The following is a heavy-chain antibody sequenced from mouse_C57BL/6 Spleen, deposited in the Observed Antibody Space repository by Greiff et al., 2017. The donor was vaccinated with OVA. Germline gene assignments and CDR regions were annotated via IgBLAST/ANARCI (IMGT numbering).Heavy chain of an antibody. CDR3: ARTGQLRPYYFDY. J-gene: IGHJ2*01. CDR2: ISYDGSN. V-gene: IGHV3-6*01. Sequence: VQLKESGPGLVKPSQSLSLTCSVTGYSITSGYYWNWIRQFPGNKLEWMGYISYDGSNNYNPSLKNRISITRDTSKNQFFLKLNSVTTEDTATYYCARTGQLRPYYFDYWGQGTTLTVSS. CDR1: GYSITSGYY. D-gene: IGHD3-2*02.